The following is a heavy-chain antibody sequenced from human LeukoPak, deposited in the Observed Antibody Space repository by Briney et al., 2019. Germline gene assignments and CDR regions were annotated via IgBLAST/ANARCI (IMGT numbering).Heavy chain of an antibody. Sequence: SETLSFTCAVYGGSFSGYYWSWIRQPPGKGLEWIGEINHSGSTNYNPSLKSRVTISVDTSKNQFSLKLSSVTAADTAVYYCARVYPPLAAAGTGVDYWGQGTLVTVSS. CDR2: INHSGST. V-gene: IGHV4-34*01. D-gene: IGHD6-13*01. CDR1: GGSFSGYY. J-gene: IGHJ4*02. CDR3: ARVYPPLAAAGTGVDY.